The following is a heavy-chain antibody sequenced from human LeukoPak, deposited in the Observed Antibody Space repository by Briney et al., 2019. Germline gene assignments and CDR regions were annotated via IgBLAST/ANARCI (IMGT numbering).Heavy chain of an antibody. J-gene: IGHJ4*02. CDR3: ARRPVAATPDYFDY. Sequence: PGGSLRLSCAASGFTFSSYWMHWVRQAPGKGLVWVSRINSDGRSISYADSVKGRFTISRDNAKNTLYLQMNSLRAEDTAVHYCARRPVAATPDYFDYWGQGTLVTVSS. CDR2: INSDGRSI. CDR1: GFTFSSYW. D-gene: IGHD2-15*01. V-gene: IGHV3-74*01.